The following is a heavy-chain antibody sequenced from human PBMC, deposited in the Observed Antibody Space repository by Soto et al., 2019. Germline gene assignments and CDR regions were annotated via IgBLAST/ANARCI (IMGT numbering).Heavy chain of an antibody. V-gene: IGHV4-30-4*01. CDR1: GASVTSGDYY. Sequence: PSETLSLTCSVSGASVTSGDYYWNWIRQTPGTGLEWLGYMHDSGTTSYNPSLKSRVTISRDTSKNQFSLKLTSVSAADTAVYFCARGGLYDLWSGLFDWGQGIRVPSPQ. D-gene: IGHD3-3*01. CDR2: MHDSGTT. J-gene: IGHJ4*02. CDR3: ARGGLYDLWSGLFD.